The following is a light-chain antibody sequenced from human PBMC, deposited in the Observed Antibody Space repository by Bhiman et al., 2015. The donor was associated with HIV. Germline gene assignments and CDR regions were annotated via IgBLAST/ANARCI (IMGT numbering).Light chain of an antibody. CDR3: SSYGGTTNWGA. Sequence: QSVLTQPPSVSGAPGQRVTISCTGSSSNIGAGYDVHWYQQLPGTAPKVLIYGNFNRPSGVPARFSGSKSGNTASLTVSGLQDEDEADYYCSSYGGTTNWGAFGGGTKLTVL. J-gene: IGLJ2*01. V-gene: IGLV1-40*01. CDR2: GNF. CDR1: SSNIGAGYD.